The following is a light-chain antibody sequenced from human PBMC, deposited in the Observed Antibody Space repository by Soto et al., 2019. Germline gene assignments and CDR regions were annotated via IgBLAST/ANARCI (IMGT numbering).Light chain of an antibody. CDR1: QSFRGL. CDR3: QQYDNWPYT. Sequence: EVVLTQSPVTLSLSPGERATLSCRASQSFRGLLAWYQQKPGQAPRLLIYDAYNRATGIPPRFSGSGSGTDFTLTISSLEPEDFAVYFCQQYDNWPYTFGQGTKLEIK. J-gene: IGKJ2*01. V-gene: IGKV3-11*01. CDR2: DAY.